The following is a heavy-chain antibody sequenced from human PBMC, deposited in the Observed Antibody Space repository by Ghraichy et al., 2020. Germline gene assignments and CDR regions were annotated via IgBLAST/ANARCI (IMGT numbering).Heavy chain of an antibody. Sequence: GGSLRLSCAASGFTVSSNYMSWVRQAPGKGLEWVSVIYSGGSTYYADSVKGRFTISRDNSKNTLYLQMNSLRAEDTAVYYCARDQVGLDPYYDSSMAFDIWGQGTMVTVSS. V-gene: IGHV3-53*01. D-gene: IGHD3-22*01. J-gene: IGHJ3*02. CDR2: IYSGGST. CDR3: ARDQVGLDPYYDSSMAFDI. CDR1: GFTVSSNY.